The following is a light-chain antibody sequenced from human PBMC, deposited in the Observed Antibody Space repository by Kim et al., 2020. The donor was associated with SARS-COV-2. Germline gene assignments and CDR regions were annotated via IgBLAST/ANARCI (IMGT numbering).Light chain of an antibody. CDR2: EAS. V-gene: IGKV3D-20*01. CDR3: QQYVFSPRT. Sequence: LSPGERATLSGLTSQSVSSSFLAWYQQKPGLAPRLLIHEASTGATGIPDRFSGSGSGTAYTLTISRVEPEDIAVYYCQQYVFSPRTFGQGTKLEI. J-gene: IGKJ2*01. CDR1: QSVSSSF.